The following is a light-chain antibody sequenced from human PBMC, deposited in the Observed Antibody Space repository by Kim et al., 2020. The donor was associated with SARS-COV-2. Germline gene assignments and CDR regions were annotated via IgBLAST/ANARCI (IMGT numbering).Light chain of an antibody. CDR3: QQYNSYSRT. Sequence: ASVGDRVTITCRASQSISSWLAWYQQKPGKAPKLLIYKASSLESGVPSRFSGSGSGTDFTLTISSVHPDDFATHYCQQYNSYSRTFGQGTNVDIK. V-gene: IGKV1-5*03. CDR2: KAS. J-gene: IGKJ1*01. CDR1: QSISSW.